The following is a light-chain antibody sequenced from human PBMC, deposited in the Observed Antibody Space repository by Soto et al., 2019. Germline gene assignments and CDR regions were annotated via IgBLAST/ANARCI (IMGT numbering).Light chain of an antibody. Sequence: EIVLTQSPATLSLSPGERATLSCRASQSVSTYLAWYQQKPGQAPRLLIYDVSKRATGIPARFSGSGSGTDFTLTIGSPEPEDFAVYYCQQRGNWPWTFGQGTKVEIK. CDR2: DVS. V-gene: IGKV3-11*01. CDR3: QQRGNWPWT. J-gene: IGKJ1*01. CDR1: QSVSTY.